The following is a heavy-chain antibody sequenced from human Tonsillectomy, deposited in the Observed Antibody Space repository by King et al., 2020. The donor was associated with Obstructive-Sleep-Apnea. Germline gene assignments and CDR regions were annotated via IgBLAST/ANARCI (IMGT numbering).Heavy chain of an antibody. J-gene: IGHJ5*02. D-gene: IGHD2/OR15-2a*01. CDR3: AIEDYFRLDP. V-gene: IGHV3-7*01. CDR2: INPDGSQT. CDR1: GFSFSNYW. Sequence: VQLVESGGGLVQPGGSLRLSCGASGFSFSNYWMSWVRQAPGKGLEWVAKINPDGSQTYHADSVKGRFTISRDNAKNSLYLQMNSLRAEDTATYYCAIEDYFRLDPWGQGTLVTVSS.